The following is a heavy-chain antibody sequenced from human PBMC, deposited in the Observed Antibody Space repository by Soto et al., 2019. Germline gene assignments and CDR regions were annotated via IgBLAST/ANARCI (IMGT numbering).Heavy chain of an antibody. Sequence: EVQPLESGGGLVQPGGSLRLSCAASGFTFSSYAMTWVRQAPGKGVEWGSAIRGSGGGTYYADSVKGRFPISKDNSKNTLYLQMNSLRAEDTAVYYCAKGVAGGYWGQGTLVTVSS. CDR1: GFTFSSYA. D-gene: IGHD6-19*01. CDR2: IRGSGGGT. CDR3: AKGVAGGY. J-gene: IGHJ4*02. V-gene: IGHV3-23*01.